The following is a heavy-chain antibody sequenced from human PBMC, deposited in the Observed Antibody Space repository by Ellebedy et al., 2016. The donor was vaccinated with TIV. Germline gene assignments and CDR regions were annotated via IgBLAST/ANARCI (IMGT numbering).Heavy chain of an antibody. J-gene: IGHJ6*02. CDR1: GYTFTSYY. V-gene: IGHV1-46*01. CDR3: ARGENFGRYCSSTSCYSDYYYGMDV. Sequence: ASVKVSCXASGYTFTSYYMHWVRQAPGQGLEWMGIINPSGGSTSYAQKFQGRVTITADKSTSTAYMELSSLRSEDTAVYYCARGENFGRYCSSTSCYSDYYYGMDVWGQGTTVTVSS. CDR2: INPSGGST. D-gene: IGHD2-2*01.